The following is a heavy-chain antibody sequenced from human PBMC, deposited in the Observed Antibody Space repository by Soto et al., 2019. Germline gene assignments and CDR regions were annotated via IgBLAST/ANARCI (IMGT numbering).Heavy chain of an antibody. J-gene: IGHJ4*02. D-gene: IGHD2-8*01. CDR2: ISGSGGST. CDR1: GFTFSSYA. V-gene: IGHV3-23*01. Sequence: SGGSLRLSCAASGFTFSSYAMSWVRQAPWKGLEWVSAISGSGGSTYYADSVKGRFTISRDNSKNTLYLQMNSLRAEDTAVYYCAASRTLYCTNGVCYATKQWLGPFDYWGQGTLVTVSS. CDR3: AASRTLYCTNGVCYATKQWLGPFDY.